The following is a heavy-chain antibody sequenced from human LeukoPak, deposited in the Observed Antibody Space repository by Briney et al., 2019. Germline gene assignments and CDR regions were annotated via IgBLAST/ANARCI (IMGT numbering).Heavy chain of an antibody. CDR1: GFTFSTYS. J-gene: IGHJ4*02. V-gene: IGHV3-21*01. D-gene: IGHD3-10*01. CDR3: ARDLYGSGIVIDY. CDR2: ISSSSNYI. Sequence: KTGGSLRLSCAASGFTFSTYSMNWVRQAPGKGLEWVSCISSSSNYIYYADSVKGRFTISRDNAKNSLYLQMNSLRAEDTAVYYCARDLYGSGIVIDYWGQGTVVTVSS.